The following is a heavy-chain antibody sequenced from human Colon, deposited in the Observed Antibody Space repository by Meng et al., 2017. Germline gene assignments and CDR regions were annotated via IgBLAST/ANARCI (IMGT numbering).Heavy chain of an antibody. V-gene: IGHV1-3*01. CDR2: INAGYGNT. CDR1: GYTFNSYA. Sequence: QVQLVQFGAGVKKPGASVKVSCKASGYTFNSYAKHWVRQAPGQRLEWMGSINAGYGNTDYSQRFQGRVTITRDTSASTVYMELNSLTSEDTAMYFCARKAAVANNWFDPWGQGTLVTVSS. J-gene: IGHJ5*02. CDR3: ARKAAVANNWFDP. D-gene: IGHD6-19*01.